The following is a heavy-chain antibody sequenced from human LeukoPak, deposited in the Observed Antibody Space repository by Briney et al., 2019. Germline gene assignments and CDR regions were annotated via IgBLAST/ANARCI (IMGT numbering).Heavy chain of an antibody. CDR3: ARQGSIFGVTIQGNWFDP. CDR1: NGSISSSSHY. Sequence: SETLSLTCSVSNGSISSSSHYWAWIRQPPGKGPEWMGSCYYSGSTYYNPSLERRVTLSVDTAKNQFSLKLTSVTAADTAVYYCARQGSIFGVTIQGNWFDPWGQGTLVTVSS. J-gene: IGHJ5*02. D-gene: IGHD3-3*01. V-gene: IGHV4-39*01. CDR2: CYYSGST.